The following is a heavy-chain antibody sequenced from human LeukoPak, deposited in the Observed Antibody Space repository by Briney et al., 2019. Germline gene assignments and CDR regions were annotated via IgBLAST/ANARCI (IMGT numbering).Heavy chain of an antibody. V-gene: IGHV4-61*03. CDR2: IDHTGTT. J-gene: IGHJ6*03. CDR3: ARGRVSSSTWHSTYYYYYFYMDV. Sequence: SETLSLTCAVSGGSISSGGYSWSWIRQPPGKGLEWIGCIDHTGTTNYNPSLNSRVTISRDTSKNHFSLQLSSVTAADTAVYFCARGRVSSSTWHSTYYYYYFYMDVWGKGTTVTVSS. CDR1: GGSISSGGYS. D-gene: IGHD2/OR15-2a*01.